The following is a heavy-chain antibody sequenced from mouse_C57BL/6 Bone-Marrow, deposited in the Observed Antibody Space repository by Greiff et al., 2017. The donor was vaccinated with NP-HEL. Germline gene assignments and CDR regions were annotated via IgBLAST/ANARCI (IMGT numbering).Heavy chain of an antibody. J-gene: IGHJ4*01. V-gene: IGHV1-80*01. CDR3: ASDFLLRYAMDY. CDR1: GYAFSSYW. CDR2: IYPGDGDT. D-gene: IGHD1-1*01. Sequence: QVQLQQSGAELVKPGASVKISCKASGYAFSSYWMNWVKQRPGKGLEWIGQIYPGDGDTNYNGKFKGKATLTADKSSSTAYMQLSSLPSEDSAVYFCASDFLLRYAMDYWGQGTSVTVSS.